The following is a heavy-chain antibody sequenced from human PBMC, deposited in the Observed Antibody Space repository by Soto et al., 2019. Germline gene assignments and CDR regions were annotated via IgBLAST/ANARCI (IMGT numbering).Heavy chain of an antibody. J-gene: IGHJ5*02. V-gene: IGHV4-61*01. CDR1: GGSVSSGNYY. D-gene: IGHD6-6*01. CDR2: IYNSGST. Sequence: PSETLSLTCTVSGGSVSSGNYYWSWIRQPPGKGLEWIGYIYNSGSTNYNPSLKSRVIISIDTSKNQFSLKLNSLTAADTAVYYCASDWRPYSSSFGWFDPWGQGTLVTVSS. CDR3: ASDWRPYSSSFGWFDP.